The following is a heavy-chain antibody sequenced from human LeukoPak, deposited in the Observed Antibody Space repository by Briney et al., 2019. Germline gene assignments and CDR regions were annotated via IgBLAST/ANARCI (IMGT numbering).Heavy chain of an antibody. J-gene: IGHJ5*02. CDR3: ARGGYYGSGNDFRFDP. D-gene: IGHD3-10*01. Sequence: NPSETLSLTCTVSGGSISSYYWSWIRQPPGKGLEWIGYIYYSGSTNYKPSLKSRVTISVDTSKNQFSLKLNSVTAADTAVYYCARGGYYGSGNDFRFDPWGQGTLVTASS. CDR1: GGSISSYY. CDR2: IYYSGST. V-gene: IGHV4-59*01.